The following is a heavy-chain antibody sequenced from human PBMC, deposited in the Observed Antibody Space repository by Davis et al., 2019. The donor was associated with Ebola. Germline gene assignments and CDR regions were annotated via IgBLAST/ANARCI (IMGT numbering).Heavy chain of an antibody. CDR3: ARGGYGDYEYFQE. V-gene: IGHV4-59*01. J-gene: IGHJ1*01. Sequence: SETLSLTCNVSGVSITPYYWNWIRQPPGKGLEFIRYIFDSGSPKYNPSLKSRVTISVDMSKNQFSLKLSSVTAADTAVYYCARGGYGDYEYFQEWGQGTLVTVSS. CDR1: GVSITPYY. CDR2: IFDSGSP. D-gene: IGHD4-17*01.